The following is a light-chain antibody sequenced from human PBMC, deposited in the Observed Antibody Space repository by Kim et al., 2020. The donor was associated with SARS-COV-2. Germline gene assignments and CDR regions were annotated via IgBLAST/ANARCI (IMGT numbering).Light chain of an antibody. Sequence: PASISCKYSQSLEYSDGNIYLNWFQQRPGQAPRLLFYKVSNRASGVPDRFSASGSGTDFTLKISRVEAEDVGVYYCMQGTHWPLTFGGGTKVDIK. CDR3: MQGTHWPLT. V-gene: IGKV2-30*01. CDR2: KVS. J-gene: IGKJ4*01. CDR1: QSLEYSDGNIY.